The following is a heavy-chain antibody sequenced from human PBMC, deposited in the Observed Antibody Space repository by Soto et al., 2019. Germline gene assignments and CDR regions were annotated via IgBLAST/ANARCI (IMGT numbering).Heavy chain of an antibody. CDR3: TRESYDSSGYYHSSWCDP. V-gene: IGHV3-74*01. CDR1: GFTFTNFW. Sequence: EVQLVDSGGGLVQPGGSLRLSCAASGFTFTNFWMHWVRQAPVKGLVWVSRINGDGTSTYYADSVKGRFTISRDNTKNTLYLQMNSLVAEDTAVYYCTRESYDSSGYYHSSWCDPWGQGTLVTVSS. CDR2: INGDGTST. J-gene: IGHJ5*02. D-gene: IGHD3-22*01.